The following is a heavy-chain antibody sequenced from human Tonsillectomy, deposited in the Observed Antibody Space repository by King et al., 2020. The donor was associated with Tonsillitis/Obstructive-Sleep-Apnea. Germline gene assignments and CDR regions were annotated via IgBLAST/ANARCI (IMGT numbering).Heavy chain of an antibody. CDR2: VNPDGSTK. D-gene: IGHD1-26*01. J-gene: IGHJ3*02. CDR3: ARDPGWGAFDI. V-gene: IGHV3-7*04. Sequence: DVQLVESGGGLVQPGGSLRLSCAPSGFTFSSYWMSWVRQAPGKGLEWVAHVNPDGSTKYCVDSVKGRFTIARDNGRNSLYLQVNSLRDEDTAVYYWARDPGWGAFDIWGQGTMVTVSS. CDR1: GFTFSSYW.